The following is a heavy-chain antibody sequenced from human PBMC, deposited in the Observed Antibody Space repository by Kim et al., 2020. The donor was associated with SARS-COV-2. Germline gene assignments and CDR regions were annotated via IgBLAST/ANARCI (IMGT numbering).Heavy chain of an antibody. V-gene: IGHV1-69*04. CDR3: ARETTDGDYVTY. CDR1: GGTFSSYA. D-gene: IGHD4-17*01. J-gene: IGHJ4*02. Sequence: SVKVSCKASGGTFSSYAISWVRQAPGQGLEWMGRIIPILGIANYAQKFQGRVTITADKSTSTAYMELSSLRSEDTAVYYCARETTDGDYVTYWGQGTLVTVSS. CDR2: IIPILGIA.